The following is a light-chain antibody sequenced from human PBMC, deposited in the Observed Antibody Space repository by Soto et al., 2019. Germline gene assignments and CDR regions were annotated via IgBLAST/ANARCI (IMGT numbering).Light chain of an antibody. Sequence: QSALTQPASVSGSPGQSITISCTGTSNDIGGYNFVSWYQQHPGKAPKLMIYDVSDRPSGVSNRFSGSKSGNTASLTISGLQPEDEADYYCSSYRSSTTSYVFGTGTKLTVL. CDR3: SSYRSSTTSYV. V-gene: IGLV2-14*03. J-gene: IGLJ1*01. CDR2: DVS. CDR1: SNDIGGYNF.